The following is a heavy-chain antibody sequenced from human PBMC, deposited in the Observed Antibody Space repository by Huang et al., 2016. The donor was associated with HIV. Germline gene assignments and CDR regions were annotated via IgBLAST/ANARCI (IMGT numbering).Heavy chain of an antibody. CDR3: AKDGTYNYGIFDY. D-gene: IGHD5-18*01. V-gene: IGHV3-30*02. Sequence: QVQLVESGGGVVQPGGSLRLSCAASGFTFSSYGMHWVRQAPGKGLEWVAFIRYDGSNKDYTDSVKGRFTISRDNSKNTLYLQMNSLRAEDTAVYYCAKDGTYNYGIFDYWGQGTLVTVSS. CDR2: IRYDGSNK. CDR1: GFTFSSYG. J-gene: IGHJ4*02.